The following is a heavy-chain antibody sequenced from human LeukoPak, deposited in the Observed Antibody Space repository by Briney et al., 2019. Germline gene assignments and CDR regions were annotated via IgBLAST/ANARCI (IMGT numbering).Heavy chain of an antibody. J-gene: IGHJ6*03. CDR3: ARISCSSTSCLGGYYYMDV. D-gene: IGHD2-2*01. CDR2: IYTSGST. CDR1: GASISSGSYY. V-gene: IGHV4-61*02. Sequence: SETLSLTCTVSGASISSGSYYWSWIRQPAGKGLEWIGRIYTSGSTNYNPSLKSRVTISVDTSKNQFSLKLSSVTAADTAVYYCARISCSSTSCLGGYYYMDVWGKGTTVTVSS.